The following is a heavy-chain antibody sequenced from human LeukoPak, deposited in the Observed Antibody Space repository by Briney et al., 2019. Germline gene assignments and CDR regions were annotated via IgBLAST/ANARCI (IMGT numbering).Heavy chain of an antibody. J-gene: IGHJ4*02. CDR2: INSDGSST. D-gene: IGHD3-10*01. Sequence: GGSLRLSCAASGFTFSSYWMHWVRQAPGTGLMWVSRINSDGSSTTYADSVKGRFSISRDNAKNSLYLQMNSLRAEDTAVYYCARVFVLLWFGELAYYFDYWGQGTLVTVSS. CDR3: ARVFVLLWFGELAYYFDY. CDR1: GFTFSSYW. V-gene: IGHV3-74*01.